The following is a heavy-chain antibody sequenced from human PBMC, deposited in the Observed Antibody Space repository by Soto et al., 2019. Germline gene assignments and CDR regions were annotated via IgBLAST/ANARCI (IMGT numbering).Heavy chain of an antibody. CDR1: GFTFSSYA. J-gene: IGHJ6*02. CDR2: ISYDGSNK. Sequence: GGSLRLSCAASGFTFSSYAMHWVRQAPGKGLEWVAVISYDGSNKYYADSVKGRFTISRDNSKNTLYLQMNSLRAEDTAVYYCARDLYMVRGVIQYYYYGMDVWGQGTTVTVSS. V-gene: IGHV3-30-3*01. CDR3: ARDLYMVRGVIQYYYYGMDV. D-gene: IGHD3-10*01.